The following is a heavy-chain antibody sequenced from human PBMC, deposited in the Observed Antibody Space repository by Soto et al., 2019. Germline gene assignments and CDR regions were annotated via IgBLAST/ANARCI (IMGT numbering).Heavy chain of an antibody. J-gene: IGHJ6*02. CDR1: GFTFSTNA. CDR3: AKDPTSNTDMVIGNYYGMDV. CDR2: ISDAGT. V-gene: IGHV3-23*01. Sequence: GGSLRLSCAASGFTFSTNAMNWVRQAPGKGLEWVTGISDAGTYYADSVKGRFTISRDNSKNTLYLQMNSLRAEDTAVYYCAKDPTSNTDMVIGNYYGMDVWGQGTTVTVSS. D-gene: IGHD5-18*01.